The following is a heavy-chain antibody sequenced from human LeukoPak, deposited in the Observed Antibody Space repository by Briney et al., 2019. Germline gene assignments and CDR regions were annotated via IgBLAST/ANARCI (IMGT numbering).Heavy chain of an antibody. CDR1: GGSISSYY. CDR3: ARWEVRLNAFEM. V-gene: IGHV4-59*01. CDR2: IYYSGST. D-gene: IGHD3-10*01. Sequence: SGTLSLTCTVSGGSISSYYWSWIRQPPGKGLEWIGYIYYSGSTNYNPSLKSRVTISVDTSKNQFSLKLSSVTAADTAVYYCARWEVRLNAFEMWGQGTMVTVSS. J-gene: IGHJ3*02.